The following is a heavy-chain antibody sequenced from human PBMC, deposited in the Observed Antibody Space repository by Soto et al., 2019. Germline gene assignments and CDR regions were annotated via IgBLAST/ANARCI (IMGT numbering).Heavy chain of an antibody. D-gene: IGHD5-12*01. Sequence: QLQLQESGSGLVKTSETLSLTCTVSGASISYGGFSWSWIRQSPGKGLEWIGYISHLESTYFHPSFKSRLTMSIASTWKPLSPKLSSVTAADMAVYYCARGGGYDSFDYWGQGVLVTVSS. CDR3: ARGGGYDSFDY. CDR1: GASISYGGFS. J-gene: IGHJ4*02. CDR2: ISHLEST. V-gene: IGHV4-30-2*06.